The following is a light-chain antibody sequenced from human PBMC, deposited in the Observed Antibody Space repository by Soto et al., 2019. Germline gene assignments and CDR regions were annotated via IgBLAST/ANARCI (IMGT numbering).Light chain of an antibody. CDR2: AAS. V-gene: IGKV1-27*01. CDR1: QGISNY. J-gene: IGKJ5*01. Sequence: DIQMTQSPSSLSASVGDRVPITCRASQGISNYLAWYQQKPGKVPKVLIYAASTLQSGVPSRFSGSGSGTDFTLTISSLQPEDVATYYCHRYDSAPITFGQGTRLEIK. CDR3: HRYDSAPIT.